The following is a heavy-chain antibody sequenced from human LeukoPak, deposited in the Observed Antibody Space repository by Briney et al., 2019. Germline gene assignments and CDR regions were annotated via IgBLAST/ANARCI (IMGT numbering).Heavy chain of an antibody. Sequence: SQTLSLTCTFSGGSISSGGYYWSWIRQPPGKGLEWIGYTYHSGSTYYNPSLKSRVTISVDRSKNQFSLKLSSVTAADTAVYYCARADYDFWRRPFDYWGQGTLVTVSS. CDR1: GGSISSGGYY. CDR3: ARADYDFWRRPFDY. D-gene: IGHD3-3*01. V-gene: IGHV4-30-2*01. J-gene: IGHJ4*02. CDR2: TYHSGST.